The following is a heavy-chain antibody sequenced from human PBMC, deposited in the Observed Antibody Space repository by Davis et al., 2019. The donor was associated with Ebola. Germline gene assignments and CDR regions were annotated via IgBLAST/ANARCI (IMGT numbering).Heavy chain of an antibody. Sequence: GESLKISCAASGFTFNRYSMHWVRQAPGKGLEWVSVIYSGGSTYYADSVKGRFTISRDNSKNTLYLQMNSLRAEDTAVYYCARAHLRFLEWLLLGGWFDPWGQGTLVTVSS. V-gene: IGHV3-66*01. CDR2: IYSGGST. CDR1: GFTFNRYS. CDR3: ARAHLRFLEWLLLGGWFDP. D-gene: IGHD3-3*01. J-gene: IGHJ5*02.